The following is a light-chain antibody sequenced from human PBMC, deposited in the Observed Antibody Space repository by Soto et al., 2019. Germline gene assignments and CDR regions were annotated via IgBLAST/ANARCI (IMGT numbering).Light chain of an antibody. CDR1: QSVSGSD. V-gene: IGKV3-20*01. Sequence: LTQSPGTLSLSPGERATLSCRASQSVSGSDLAWYQQKPGQAPRLLISGVSNRATGTPDRFSGSGSGTDFILTISRLEPEDFAVYYCHQYGSSPRTFGQGTKVDIK. CDR3: HQYGSSPRT. J-gene: IGKJ1*01. CDR2: GVS.